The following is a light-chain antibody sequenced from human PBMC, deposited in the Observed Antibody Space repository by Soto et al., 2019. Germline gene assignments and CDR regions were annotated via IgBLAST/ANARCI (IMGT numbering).Light chain of an antibody. CDR2: DES. CDR1: QSVSSY. Sequence: EIVLTQSPATLALSPGERAPLSCMASQSVSSYLAWYQQKPGQAPRLLIYDESHRATGIPARFSGSGSGTDFTLTISSLEPEDFAVYDCHQRSTWLYTCGQGTKLEIK. V-gene: IGKV3-11*01. J-gene: IGKJ2*01. CDR3: HQRSTWLYT.